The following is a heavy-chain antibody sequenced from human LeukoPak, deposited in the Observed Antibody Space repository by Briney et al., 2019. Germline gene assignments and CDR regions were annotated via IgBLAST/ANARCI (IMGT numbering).Heavy chain of an antibody. CDR2: ISGSGGST. CDR1: GFTFSSYA. Sequence: GGSLRLSCAASGFTFSSYAMTWVRQAPGKGLEWVSAISGSGGSTYYAGSVKGRFTISRDNSKNTLYLQMNSLRAEDTAVYYCAKDLGIAVAGKGFDYWGQGTLVTVSS. CDR3: AKDLGIAVAGKGFDY. D-gene: IGHD6-19*01. J-gene: IGHJ4*02. V-gene: IGHV3-23*01.